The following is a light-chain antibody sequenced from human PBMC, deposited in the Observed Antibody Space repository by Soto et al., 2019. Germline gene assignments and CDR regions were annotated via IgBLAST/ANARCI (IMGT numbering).Light chain of an antibody. CDR1: SGYSNYK. Sequence: QSVLTQPPSASASLGASVTLTCTLSSGYSNYKVDWYQQRPGKGPRYVMRVGTGGIVGSKGDGIPDRFSVLGSGLNRYLTIKNIQEEDGSDYHCGADHGSGSNSVVFGGGTKLTVL. CDR3: GADHGSGSNSVV. CDR2: VGTGGIVG. V-gene: IGLV9-49*01. J-gene: IGLJ2*01.